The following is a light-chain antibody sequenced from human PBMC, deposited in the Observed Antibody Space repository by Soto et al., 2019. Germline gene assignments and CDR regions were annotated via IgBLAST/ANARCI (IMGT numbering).Light chain of an antibody. J-gene: IGKJ4*01. CDR1: QNVYSN. V-gene: IGKV3-15*01. CDR3: QQCRNWPLT. CDR2: DAS. Sequence: EIVMTQSPATLSASPGEGATLSCKAGQNVYSNLAWYQQRPGQPPRLLIYDASTRATGISARFSGSGYGTEFTLTISSLQSEDFAVYFCQQCRNWPLTFGGGTKVEIK.